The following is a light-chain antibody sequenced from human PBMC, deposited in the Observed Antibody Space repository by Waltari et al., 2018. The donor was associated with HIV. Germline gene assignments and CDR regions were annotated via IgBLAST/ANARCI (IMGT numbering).Light chain of an antibody. J-gene: IGLJ2*01. CDR1: SSDVGGYNY. V-gene: IGLV2-8*01. CDR2: EVS. Sequence: QSALTQPPSASGSPGQSVTISCPGTSSDVGGYNYVSWYRHPPGKAPKLMIYEVSKRPSGVPDRFSGSKSGNTASLTVSGLQAEDEADYYCSSYAGSNNLVFGGGTKLTVL. CDR3: SSYAGSNNLV.